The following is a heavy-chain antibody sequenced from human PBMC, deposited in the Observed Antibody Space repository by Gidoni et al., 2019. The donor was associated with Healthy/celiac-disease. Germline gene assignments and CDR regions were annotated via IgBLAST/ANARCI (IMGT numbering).Heavy chain of an antibody. CDR2: IYWDDDK. CDR1: GFSPSTSGVG. J-gene: IGHJ6*04. V-gene: IGHV2-5*02. CDR3: AHTRPTLYSSGWYFYYYGMDV. Sequence: QITLTESGPTLVKPTQTLTRTFTFSGFSPSTSGVGVGWIRQPPGKALEWLARIYWDDDKRYSPSLKSRLTITKHTSKNQVVLTRTNMDPVDTATYYCAHTRPTLYSSGWYFYYYGMDVWGKGTTVTVSS. D-gene: IGHD6-19*01.